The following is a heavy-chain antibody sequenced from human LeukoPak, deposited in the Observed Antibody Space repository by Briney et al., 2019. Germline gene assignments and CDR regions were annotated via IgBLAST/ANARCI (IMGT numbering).Heavy chain of an antibody. Sequence: GSAVKVSCKASGGTFNNYAVSWVRQAPGQGLEWLGGIIPIFGTTNYTQNFQGRITITADEATNTAYMELSRLRSDDTAVYYCARSYLVFHWFDPWGQGTLVTVSS. V-gene: IGHV1-69*01. D-gene: IGHD2-8*01. CDR3: ARSYLVFHWFDP. J-gene: IGHJ5*02. CDR1: GGTFNNYA. CDR2: IIPIFGTT.